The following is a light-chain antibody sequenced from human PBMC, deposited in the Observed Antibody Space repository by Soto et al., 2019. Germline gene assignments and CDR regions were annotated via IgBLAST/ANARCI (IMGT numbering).Light chain of an antibody. CDR2: DAS. Sequence: DIQMTQSASSLSAFVGDRVTITCQASQDIRKYLNWYQQKPGKAPKLLIYDASNLETGVPSRFSGSGSGTDFTLTISSLQPEDIVTYYCKQYDNLPNTFGQGTKLEIK. V-gene: IGKV1-33*01. CDR1: QDIRKY. J-gene: IGKJ2*01. CDR3: KQYDNLPNT.